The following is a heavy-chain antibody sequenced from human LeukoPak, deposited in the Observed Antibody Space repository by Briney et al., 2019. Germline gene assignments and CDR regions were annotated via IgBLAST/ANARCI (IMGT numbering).Heavy chain of an antibody. D-gene: IGHD5-18*01. V-gene: IGHV4-59*01. Sequence: SETLSLTCTVSGGSISSYYWSWIRQPPGKGLEWIGYIYYSGSTNYNPSLKSRVTISVDTSKNQFSLKLSSVTAADTAVYYCARGDTAMVFDYWGQGTLVTVSS. CDR1: GGSISSYY. CDR3: ARGDTAMVFDY. J-gene: IGHJ4*02. CDR2: IYYSGST.